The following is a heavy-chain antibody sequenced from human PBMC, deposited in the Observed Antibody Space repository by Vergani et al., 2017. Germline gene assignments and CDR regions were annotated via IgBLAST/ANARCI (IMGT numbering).Heavy chain of an antibody. Sequence: QVQLVESGGGVVQPGRSLRLSCAASGFTFSSYGMHWVRQAPGKGLEWVAVIWYDGSNKYYADSVKGRFTISRDNSKNTLYLQMNSLRAEDTAVYYCARGRVGGDSSGYPPVDAFDIWGQGTMVTVSS. D-gene: IGHD3-22*01. V-gene: IGHV3-33*01. CDR3: ARGRVGGDSSGYPPVDAFDI. CDR2: IWYDGSNK. J-gene: IGHJ3*02. CDR1: GFTFSSYG.